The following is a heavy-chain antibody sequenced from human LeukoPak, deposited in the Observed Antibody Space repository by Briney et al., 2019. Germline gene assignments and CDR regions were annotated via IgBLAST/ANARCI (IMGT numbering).Heavy chain of an antibody. CDR3: ARATPRGTMVRGVIKGVDWFDP. CDR1: GGSISSGSYY. CDR2: IYTSWST. V-gene: IGHV4-61*02. Sequence: SQTLSLTCTVSGGSISSGSYYWSWIRQPAGKGLEWIGRIYTSWSTNYNPSLKSRVTISVDTSKNQFSLKLSSGTAADTAVYYCARATPRGTMVRGVIKGVDWFDPWGQGTLVTVSS. J-gene: IGHJ5*02. D-gene: IGHD3-10*01.